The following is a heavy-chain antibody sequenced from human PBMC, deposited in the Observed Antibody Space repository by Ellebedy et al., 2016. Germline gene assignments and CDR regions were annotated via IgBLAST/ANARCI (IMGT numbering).Heavy chain of an antibody. CDR1: GFLFSSYW. Sequence: GGSLRLSCAASGFLFSSYWMNWVRQAPGKGLEWVANIKQDGSEKYYVDSVKGRFTISRDNAKNSLYLQMNGLRAEDTAVYYCARDMVTAIDYWGQGTLVTVSS. D-gene: IGHD2-21*02. V-gene: IGHV3-7*04. J-gene: IGHJ4*02. CDR2: IKQDGSEK. CDR3: ARDMVTAIDY.